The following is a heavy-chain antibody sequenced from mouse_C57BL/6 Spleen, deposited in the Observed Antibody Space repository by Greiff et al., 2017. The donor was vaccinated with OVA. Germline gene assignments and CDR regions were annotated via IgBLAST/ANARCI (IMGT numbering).Heavy chain of an antibody. Sequence: VQLQQSGPELVKPGASVKISCTASGYTFTDYYINWVKQRPGQGLEWIGWIFPGSGSTYYNEKFKGKATLTVDKSSSTAYMLLSSLTSEDSAVYVCARREFSTGFMDYWGQGTTVTVSS. CDR3: ARREFSTGFMDY. V-gene: IGHV1-75*01. J-gene: IGHJ4*01. CDR2: IFPGSGST. D-gene: IGHD1-1*01. CDR1: GYTFTDYY.